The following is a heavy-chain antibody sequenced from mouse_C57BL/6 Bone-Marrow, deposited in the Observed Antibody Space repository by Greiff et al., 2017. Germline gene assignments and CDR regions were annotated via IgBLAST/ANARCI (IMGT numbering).Heavy chain of an antibody. CDR1: GYTFTDYY. J-gene: IGHJ2*01. Sequence: QVQLQQSGAELVRPGASVKLSCKASGYTFTDYYINWVKQRPGQGLEWIARIYPGSGNTYYNEKFKGKATLTAEKSSSTAYMQLSSLTSEDSAVYFCASTLITTVVATDDWGQGTTLTVSS. CDR2: IYPGSGNT. CDR3: ASTLITTVVATDD. D-gene: IGHD1-1*01. V-gene: IGHV1-76*01.